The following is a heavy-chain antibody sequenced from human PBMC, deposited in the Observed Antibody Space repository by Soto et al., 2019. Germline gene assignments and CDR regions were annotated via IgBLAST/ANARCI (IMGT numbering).Heavy chain of an antibody. CDR3: ARGKMVVVAATLIGHYYYYYMDV. V-gene: IGHV1-8*01. CDR1: GYTFTSYD. Sequence: GASVKVSCKASGYTFTSYDINWVRQATGQRLEWMGWMNPNSGNTGYAQKFQGRVTMTRNTSISTGYMELSSLRSEDTAVYYCARGKMVVVAATLIGHYYYYYMDVWGKGTTVTVSS. CDR2: MNPNSGNT. D-gene: IGHD2-15*01. J-gene: IGHJ6*03.